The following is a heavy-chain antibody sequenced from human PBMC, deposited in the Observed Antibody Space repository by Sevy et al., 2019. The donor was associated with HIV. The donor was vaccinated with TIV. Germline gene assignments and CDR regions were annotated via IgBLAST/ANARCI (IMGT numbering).Heavy chain of an antibody. CDR3: ARDYYDSSGYYYGNYYYYGMDV. Sequence: GGSLRLSCAASGFTFSSYGMHWVRQAPGKGLEWVAVIWYDGSNKYYADSVKGRFTISRDNSKNTLYLQMNSLGAEDTAVYYCARDYYDSSGYYYGNYYYYGMDVWGQGTTVTVSS. CDR2: IWYDGSNK. V-gene: IGHV3-33*01. CDR1: GFTFSSYG. D-gene: IGHD3-22*01. J-gene: IGHJ6*02.